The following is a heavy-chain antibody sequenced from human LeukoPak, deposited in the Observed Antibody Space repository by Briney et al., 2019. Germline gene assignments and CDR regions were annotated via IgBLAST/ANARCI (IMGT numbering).Heavy chain of an antibody. J-gene: IGHJ4*02. V-gene: IGHV1-46*01. CDR1: GYTFTTYY. D-gene: IGHD2-21*02. CDR3: ASGNCDGDCYYDY. CDR2: ISPSGGST. Sequence: ASVKVSCKASGYTFTTYYIHWVRQAPEQGLEWMGMISPSGGSTTYSQKFQGRVTMTRDTSTGTVYMELSSLRSEDTAVYYCASGNCDGDCYYDYWGQGTLVTVSS.